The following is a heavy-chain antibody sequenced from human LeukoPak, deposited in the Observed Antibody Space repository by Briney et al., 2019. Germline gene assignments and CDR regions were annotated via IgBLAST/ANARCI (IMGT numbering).Heavy chain of an antibody. D-gene: IGHD4-17*01. CDR1: GFIFSKYS. CDR3: ARGATATTNGLLDY. Sequence: GGSLRLSCAASGFIFSKYSMHWVRQAPGKGLEWVGRTRNKASGYSTQYAASVKGRFTISRDDSKNSLYLQMNSLGTEDTAVYYCARGATATTNGLLDYWGQGTLVTVSS. J-gene: IGHJ4*02. V-gene: IGHV3-72*01. CDR2: TRNKASGYST.